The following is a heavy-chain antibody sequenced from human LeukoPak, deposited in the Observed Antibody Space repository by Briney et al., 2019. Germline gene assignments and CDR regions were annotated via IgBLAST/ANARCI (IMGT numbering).Heavy chain of an antibody. CDR3: AKDVRSGYFDY. V-gene: IGHV3-33*06. J-gene: IGHJ4*02. Sequence: GGSLRLSCAASGFIFNNYGMHWVRQAPGKGLEWVAVIYSDGSKQNYADSAKGRFTISRDDSKNTVSLQMNSLRAEDTAVYYCAKDVRSGYFDYWGQGTLVTVSS. CDR1: GFIFNNYG. D-gene: IGHD3-22*01. CDR2: IYSDGSKQ.